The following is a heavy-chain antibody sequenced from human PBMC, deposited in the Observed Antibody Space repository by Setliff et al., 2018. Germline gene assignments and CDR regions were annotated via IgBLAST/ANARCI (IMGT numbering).Heavy chain of an antibody. D-gene: IGHD1-26*01. V-gene: IGHV3-23*01. J-gene: IGHJ4*02. CDR3: VKDRVPDGKWEFDY. CDR2: VDQGANT. Sequence: GGSLRLSCVASGFTFGAYTLTWVRQAPGKGLEFVSGVDQGANTYYGDSVKGRFTISRDNSQNTVYLQMTNLRVEDTAINYCVKDRVPDGKWEFDYSGPGILVTVSS. CDR1: GFTFGAYT.